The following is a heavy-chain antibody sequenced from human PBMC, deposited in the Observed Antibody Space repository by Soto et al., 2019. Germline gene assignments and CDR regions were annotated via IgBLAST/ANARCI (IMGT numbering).Heavy chain of an antibody. J-gene: IGHJ4*01. V-gene: IGHV5-51*01. CDR3: ARQRGYSRTDTTTDY. D-gene: IGHD5-18*01. CDR1: GDSCVGYG. Sequence: VQLMRVWWKGAGDSCVGYGSGWVRQMNGKGLEWMGIIYPGDSDTRYSPSFQGQGTISADKSISTAYLQWSSLKASDTAMYYCARQRGYSRTDTTTDYWGHGTLVPVSS. CDR2: IYPGDSDT.